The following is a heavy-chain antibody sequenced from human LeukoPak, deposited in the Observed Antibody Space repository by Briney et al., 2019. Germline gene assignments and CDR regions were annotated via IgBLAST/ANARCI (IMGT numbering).Heavy chain of an antibody. CDR3: ARENYYYGSGSSIPGYYYYYYMDV. D-gene: IGHD3-10*01. J-gene: IGHJ6*03. V-gene: IGHV4-59*12. CDR1: GGSISSYY. CDR2: IYYSGST. Sequence: SETLSLTCTVSGGSISSYYWSWIRQPPGKGLEWIGYIYYSGSTNYNPSLKSRVTISVDTSKNQFSLKLSSVTAADTAVYYCARENYYYGSGSSIPGYYYYYYMDVWGKGTTVTISS.